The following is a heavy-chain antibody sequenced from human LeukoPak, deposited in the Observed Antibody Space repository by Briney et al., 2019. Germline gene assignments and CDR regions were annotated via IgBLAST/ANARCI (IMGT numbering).Heavy chain of an antibody. Sequence: SETLSLTCAVYGGSFSGYYWSWICQPPGKGLEWIGEINHSGSTNYNPSLKSRVTISVDTSKNQFSLKLSSVTAADTAVYYCARARMGPYGMDVWGQGTTVTVSS. J-gene: IGHJ6*02. D-gene: IGHD2-8*01. CDR1: GGSFSGYY. CDR3: ARARMGPYGMDV. V-gene: IGHV4-34*01. CDR2: INHSGST.